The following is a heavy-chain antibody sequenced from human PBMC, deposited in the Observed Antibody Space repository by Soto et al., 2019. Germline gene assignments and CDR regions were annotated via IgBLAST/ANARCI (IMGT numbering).Heavy chain of an antibody. Sequence: QVQLVESGGGVVQPGRSLRLSCAASGFIFNTYGMHWVRQAPGKGLEWVAVIWYGTSNKYYADFVKGRFTISRDNSKNTGDLEMNSLRAEDTAVYYCARDKVGTTPLDYWGQGTLVTVSS. CDR3: ARDKVGTTPLDY. V-gene: IGHV3-33*01. D-gene: IGHD1-26*01. CDR1: GFIFNTYG. J-gene: IGHJ4*02. CDR2: IWYGTSNK.